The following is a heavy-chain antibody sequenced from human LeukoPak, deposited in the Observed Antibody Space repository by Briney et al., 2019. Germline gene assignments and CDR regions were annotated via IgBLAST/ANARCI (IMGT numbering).Heavy chain of an antibody. V-gene: IGHV1-3*04. CDR2: ITTVNGNT. CDR3: AKVDGNNNFDY. CDR1: GYTFSSYA. D-gene: IGHD5-24*01. Sequence: ASVKVSCKASGYTFSSYAIHWVRQAPGQRLEWMGWITTVNGNTKYPQTFQGRVIITRDTSASTAFMELSGLKSGDTAVYYCAKVDGNNNFDYWGQGTLVTVSS. J-gene: IGHJ4*02.